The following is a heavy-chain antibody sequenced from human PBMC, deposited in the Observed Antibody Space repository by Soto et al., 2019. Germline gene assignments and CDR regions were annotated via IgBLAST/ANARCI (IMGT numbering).Heavy chain of an antibody. V-gene: IGHV3-21*01. D-gene: IGHD3-3*01. CDR2: ISSSSSYI. CDR1: GFTFISNS. CDR3: ARADGLRFLEWLPSRLDV. Sequence: PGGSWTLSCAASGFTFISNSMNWVRPAPGKGRGWASSISSSSSYIYYADSVKGRFTISRDNAKNSLYLQMNSLRAEDTAVYYCARADGLRFLEWLPSRLDVWGKGTTVTVSS. J-gene: IGHJ6*04.